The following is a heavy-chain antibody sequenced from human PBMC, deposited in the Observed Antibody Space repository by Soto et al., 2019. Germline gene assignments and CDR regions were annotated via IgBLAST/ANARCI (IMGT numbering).Heavy chain of an antibody. Sequence: ASVKVSCKASGYTFTSYGISWVRQAPGQGLEWMGWISAYNGNTNYAQKLQGRVTMTTDTSTSTAYMELRSLRSDDTAVYYCARVALRGSGSYYNIIDYWGQGTLVTVSS. J-gene: IGHJ4*02. CDR1: GYTFTSYG. CDR3: ARVALRGSGSYYNIIDY. CDR2: ISAYNGNT. V-gene: IGHV1-18*01. D-gene: IGHD3-10*01.